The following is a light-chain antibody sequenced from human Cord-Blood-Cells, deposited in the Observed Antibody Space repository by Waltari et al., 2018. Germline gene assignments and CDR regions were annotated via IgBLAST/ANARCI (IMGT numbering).Light chain of an antibody. V-gene: IGLV2-11*01. CDR2: DVS. CDR3: CSYAGSYTYV. Sequence: QSALTPPRSVSGSPGQSVTISCTGTSSHVGGYTYVPWYQQHSGKAPKLMIYDVSKRPSGVPDRFSGSKSGNTASLTISGLQAEDEADDYCCSYAGSYTYVFGTGTKVTVL. J-gene: IGLJ1*01. CDR1: SSHVGGYTY.